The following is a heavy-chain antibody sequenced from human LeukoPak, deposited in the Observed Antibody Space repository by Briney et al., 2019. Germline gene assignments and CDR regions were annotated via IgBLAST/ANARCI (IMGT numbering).Heavy chain of an antibody. V-gene: IGHV1-24*01. Sequence: ASVKVSCKVSGYTLTELSMHWVRQAPGKGLEWMGGFDPEDGETIYAQKFQGRVTMTEDTSTDTAYMELSSLRSEDTAVYYRATVFLVGSGSYYPQNWFDPWGQGTLVTVSS. CDR2: FDPEDGET. D-gene: IGHD3-10*01. J-gene: IGHJ5*02. CDR1: GYTLTELS. CDR3: ATVFLVGSGSYYPQNWFDP.